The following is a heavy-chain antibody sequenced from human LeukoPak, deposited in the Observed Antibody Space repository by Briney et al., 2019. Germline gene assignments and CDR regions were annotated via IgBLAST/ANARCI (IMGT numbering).Heavy chain of an antibody. CDR3: AKGKSGSYYFYMDV. CDR1: GFNFSFYT. CDR2: ISDGGSEI. V-gene: IGHV3-21*06. J-gene: IGHJ6*03. Sequence: GGSLRLSCEACGFNFSFYTMNWVRQAPGKGLEWVSSISDGGSEIYYSDSVKGRFAVSRDDAQNSLSLQMNSLRVEDTGIYYCAKGKSGSYYFYMDVWGKGSTVTVSS.